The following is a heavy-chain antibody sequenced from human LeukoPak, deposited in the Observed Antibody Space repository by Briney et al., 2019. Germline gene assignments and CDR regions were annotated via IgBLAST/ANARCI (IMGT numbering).Heavy chain of an antibody. V-gene: IGHV3-7*01. CDR1: GFTFSNYW. CDR3: VRDGGVSGYDLLNY. J-gene: IGHJ4*02. D-gene: IGHD5-12*01. Sequence: GGSLRLSCAASGFTFSNYWMTWVRQAPGKGLEWVAHINQDGSEEHYMDSVKARFTISRDNAKNSLSLQMNSLRAEDTAVYYCVRDGGVSGYDLLNYWGQGTLVTVSS. CDR2: INQDGSEE.